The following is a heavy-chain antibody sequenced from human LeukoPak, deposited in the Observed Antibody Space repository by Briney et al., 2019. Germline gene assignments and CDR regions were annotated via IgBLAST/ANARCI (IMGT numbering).Heavy chain of an antibody. J-gene: IGHJ3*02. CDR3: AKGNDIMTGYCEGDAFDI. D-gene: IGHD3-9*01. V-gene: IGHV3-23*01. CDR1: GFTFSSYA. CDR2: ISGSGGST. Sequence: GGSLRLSCAASGFTFSSYAMSWVRQAPGKGLEWVSAISGSGGSTYYADSVKGRFTISRDNSKNTLYLQMNSLRAEDTAVYYCAKGNDIMTGYCEGDAFDIWGQGTMVTVSS.